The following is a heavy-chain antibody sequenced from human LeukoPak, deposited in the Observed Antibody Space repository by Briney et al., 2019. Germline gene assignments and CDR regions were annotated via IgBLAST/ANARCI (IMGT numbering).Heavy chain of an antibody. CDR2: INHSGST. CDR3: ARSIVGATSLDY. CDR1: GGSFSGYY. J-gene: IGHJ4*02. Sequence: SETLSLTCAVYGGSFSGYYWTWIRKPPAKGLKWIGEINHSGSTNYNPSLKSRVTISVDTSKNQFSLKPSSVTAADTAVYYCARSIVGATSLDYWGQGTLVTVSS. D-gene: IGHD1-26*01. V-gene: IGHV4-34*01.